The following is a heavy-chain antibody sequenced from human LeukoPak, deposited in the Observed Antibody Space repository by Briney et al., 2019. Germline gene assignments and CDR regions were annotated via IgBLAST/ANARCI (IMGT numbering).Heavy chain of an antibody. D-gene: IGHD2-8*02. CDR1: GFTFSTFA. V-gene: IGHV3-23*01. CDR2: IFPSGGEI. Sequence: GGSLRLSCAASGFTFSTFAMIWVRQPPGKGLEWVSSIFPSGGEIHYADSVRGRFTISRNNSKSTLSLQMNSLRAEDTAIYYCATYRQVLLPFESWGQGTLVTVSS. CDR3: ATYRQVLLPFES. J-gene: IGHJ4*02.